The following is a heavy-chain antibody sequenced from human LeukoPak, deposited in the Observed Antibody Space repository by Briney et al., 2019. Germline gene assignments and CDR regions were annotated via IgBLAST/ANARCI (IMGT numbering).Heavy chain of an antibody. Sequence: SETLSLTCNVSGGSISISNYFWGWLRQPPGKGLEWIGNIYYSGSTNYNPSLKSRVTVSVDTSKNQFSLKLSSVTAADTAVYYCARDAVPEITMVRGVIRSRDYYGMDVWGQGTTVTVSS. CDR2: IYYSGST. CDR3: ARDAVPEITMVRGVIRSRDYYGMDV. V-gene: IGHV4-39*07. J-gene: IGHJ6*02. D-gene: IGHD3-10*01. CDR1: GGSISISNYF.